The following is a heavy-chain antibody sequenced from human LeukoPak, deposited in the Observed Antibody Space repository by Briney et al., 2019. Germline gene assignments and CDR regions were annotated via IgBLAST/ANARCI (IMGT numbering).Heavy chain of an antibody. Sequence: SETLSLTCTVSGGSISSSSYYWGWIRQPPGKGLEWIGSIYHSGSTYYNPSLKSRVTISVDTSKNQFSLKLRSVTAADTAVYYCARQSSSWAPQGDYWGQGTLVTVSS. D-gene: IGHD6-13*01. J-gene: IGHJ4*02. CDR2: IYHSGST. CDR1: GGSISSSSYY. V-gene: IGHV4-39*07. CDR3: ARQSSSWAPQGDY.